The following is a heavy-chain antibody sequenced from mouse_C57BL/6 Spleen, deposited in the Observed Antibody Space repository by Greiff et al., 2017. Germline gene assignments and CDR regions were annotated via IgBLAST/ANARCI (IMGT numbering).Heavy chain of an antibody. Sequence: QVQLQQSGAELARPGASVKMSCKASGYTFTSYTMHWVKQRPGQGLEWIGYINPSSGYTKYNQKFKDKATLTADKSSSTAYMQLSSLTSEDSAVYYCARYELRGAMDYWGQGTSVTVSS. CDR1: GYTFTSYT. V-gene: IGHV1-4*01. J-gene: IGHJ4*01. CDR3: ARYELRGAMDY. D-gene: IGHD1-1*01. CDR2: INPSSGYT.